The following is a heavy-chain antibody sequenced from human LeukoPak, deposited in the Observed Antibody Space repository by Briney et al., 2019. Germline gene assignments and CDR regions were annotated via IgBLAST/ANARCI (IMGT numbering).Heavy chain of an antibody. CDR3: AREGGASGWYGVDY. Sequence: SETLSLTCTVSGGSISSYYWSWIRQPPGKGLEWIGYIYYSGSTNYNPSLKSRVTISVDTSKNQFSLKLSSVTAADTAVYYCAREGGASGWYGVDYWGQGTLVTVSS. CDR1: GGSISSYY. CDR2: IYYSGST. V-gene: IGHV4-59*01. J-gene: IGHJ4*02. D-gene: IGHD6-19*01.